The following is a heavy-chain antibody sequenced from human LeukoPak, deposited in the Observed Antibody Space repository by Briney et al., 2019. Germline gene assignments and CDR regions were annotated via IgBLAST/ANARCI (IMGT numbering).Heavy chain of an antibody. CDR3: ARGYCSSTSCYTTIYGY. CDR1: GYTFTSYG. D-gene: IGHD2-2*02. J-gene: IGHJ4*02. CDR2: ISAYNGNT. Sequence: GASVKVSCKASGYTFTSYGISWVRQAPGQGLEWMGWISAYNGNTNYAQKLQGRVTMTTDTSTSTAYMELRSLRSDDTAVYYCARGYCSSTSCYTTIYGYWGQGPLVTVSS. V-gene: IGHV1-18*01.